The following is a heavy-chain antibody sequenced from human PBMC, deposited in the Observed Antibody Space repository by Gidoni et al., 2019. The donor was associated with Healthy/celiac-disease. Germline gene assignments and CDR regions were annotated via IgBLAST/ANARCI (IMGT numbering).Heavy chain of an antibody. Sequence: QVQLVQSGAEVKKPGASVKVSCKASGYTFTGYYMHWVRQAPGQGLEWMGWINPNSGGTNYAQKFQGRVTMTRDTSISTAYMELSRLRSDDTAVYYCARDSGRFLEWLEIDYWGQGTLVTVSS. CDR1: GYTFTGYY. V-gene: IGHV1-2*02. J-gene: IGHJ4*02. CDR2: INPNSGGT. D-gene: IGHD3-3*01. CDR3: ARDSGRFLEWLEIDY.